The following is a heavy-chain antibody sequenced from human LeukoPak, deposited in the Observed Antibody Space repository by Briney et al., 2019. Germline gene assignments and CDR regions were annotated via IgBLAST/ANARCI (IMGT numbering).Heavy chain of an antibody. CDR3: ARDSHAPDTSVVSCYFDC. D-gene: IGHD5-18*01. CDR2: ISSGGSNK. CDR1: RFTFSSYA. Sequence: GGSLRLSCAASRFTFSSYAMHWVRQAPGKGLEWVAVISSGGSNKYYADSVKGRFTISRDNSKNTVYLQMNSLRAEDTAVYYCARDSHAPDTSVVSCYFDCWGQGTLVTVSS. V-gene: IGHV3-30-3*01. J-gene: IGHJ4*02.